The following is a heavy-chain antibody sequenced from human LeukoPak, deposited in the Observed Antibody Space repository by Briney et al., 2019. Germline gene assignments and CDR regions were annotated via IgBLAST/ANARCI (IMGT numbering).Heavy chain of an antibody. D-gene: IGHD5-18*01. J-gene: IGHJ5*02. CDR1: GILFSDTY. Sequence: GGALRLSCAASGILFSDTYLDWVRQAPGKGLEWGGRSSDKANGYTTKYAASVRDRFTISRDDSKNSLYLQMTSLKIEDTAVYYCARSGDSYGPNWFDPWGQGTLVTVSS. CDR3: ARSGDSYGPNWFDP. CDR2: SSDKANGYTT. V-gene: IGHV3-72*01.